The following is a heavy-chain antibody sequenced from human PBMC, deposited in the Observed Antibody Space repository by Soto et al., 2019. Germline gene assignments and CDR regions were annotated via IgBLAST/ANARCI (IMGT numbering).Heavy chain of an antibody. D-gene: IGHD2-8*01. Sequence: QVQLVESGGGVVQPGGSLTLSCAASGFTFSSYGMHWVRQAPGKGLEWVAVMSYDGNNKYYADSVKGRFTVSRDNSRNTLFLQMTSLRVEDTAVYYCAKGFISGGYCANGICYHFDYWGQGTPVTVSS. CDR1: GFTFSSYG. J-gene: IGHJ4*02. CDR2: MSYDGNNK. V-gene: IGHV3-30*18. CDR3: AKGFISGGYCANGICYHFDY.